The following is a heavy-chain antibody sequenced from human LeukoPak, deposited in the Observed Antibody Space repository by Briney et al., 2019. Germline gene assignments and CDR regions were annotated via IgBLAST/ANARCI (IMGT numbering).Heavy chain of an antibody. CDR2: IRYDGSGQ. Sequence: GGSLRLSCAASGFIFNVYGMHWVRQAPGKGLEWVAFIRYDGSGQYYADSVKGRFTVSRDNSKSTLFLQMHSLRAEDTAVYYCARGEQWPTTDFDYWGQGTLVTVSS. CDR1: GFIFNVYG. D-gene: IGHD6-19*01. CDR3: ARGEQWPTTDFDY. V-gene: IGHV3-30*02. J-gene: IGHJ4*02.